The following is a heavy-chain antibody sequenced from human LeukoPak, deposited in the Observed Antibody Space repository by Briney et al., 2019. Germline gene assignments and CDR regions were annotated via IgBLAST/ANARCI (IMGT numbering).Heavy chain of an antibody. CDR1: GYTFTDYF. CDR3: AGVGDNSGYPGDY. D-gene: IGHD3-22*01. Sequence: ASVRVSCKASGYTFTDYFLHWVRQAPGQGLEWMGWINPNNGGTNYAQKSQGRVTMTRDTSISTAYMELTTLRSDDTAIYYCAGVGDNSGYPGDYWGQGTLVTVSS. CDR2: INPNNGGT. J-gene: IGHJ4*02. V-gene: IGHV1-2*02.